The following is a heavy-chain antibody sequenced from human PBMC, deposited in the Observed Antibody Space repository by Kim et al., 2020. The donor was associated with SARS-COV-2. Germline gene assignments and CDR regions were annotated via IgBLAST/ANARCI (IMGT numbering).Heavy chain of an antibody. Sequence: FQGRVTITRDTSAGTAYMELSSLRSEDTAVYYCARAIVVVVAATFWFDPWGQGTLVTVSS. CDR3: ARAIVVVVAATFWFDP. D-gene: IGHD2-15*01. J-gene: IGHJ5*02. V-gene: IGHV1-3*01.